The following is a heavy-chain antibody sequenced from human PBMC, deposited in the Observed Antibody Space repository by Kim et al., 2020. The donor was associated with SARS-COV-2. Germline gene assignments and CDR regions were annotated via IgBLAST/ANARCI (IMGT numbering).Heavy chain of an antibody. CDR1: GGSISSSSYY. J-gene: IGHJ4*02. CDR3: ARLGDYYDSSGLDY. Sequence: SETLSLTCTVSGGSISSSSYYWGWIRQPPGKGLEWIGSIYYSGSTYYNPSLKSRVTISVDTSKNQFSLKLSSVTAADTAVYYCARLGDYYDSSGLDYWGQGTLVTVSS. CDR2: IYYSGST. V-gene: IGHV4-39*01. D-gene: IGHD3-22*01.